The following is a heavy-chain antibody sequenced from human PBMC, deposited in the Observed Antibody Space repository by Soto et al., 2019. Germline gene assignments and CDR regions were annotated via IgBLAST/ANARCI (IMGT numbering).Heavy chain of an antibody. D-gene: IGHD2-21*02. CDR2: IIPIFGTA. CDR1: GGTFSSYA. Sequence: QVQLVQSGAEVKKPGSSVKVSCKASGGTFSSYAISWVRQAPGQGLEWMRGIIPIFGTANYAQKFQGRVTITADESTSTAYMELSSLRSEDTAVYYCAREGPGGGDTYNWFDPWGQGTLVTVSS. V-gene: IGHV1-69*01. J-gene: IGHJ5*02. CDR3: AREGPGGGDTYNWFDP.